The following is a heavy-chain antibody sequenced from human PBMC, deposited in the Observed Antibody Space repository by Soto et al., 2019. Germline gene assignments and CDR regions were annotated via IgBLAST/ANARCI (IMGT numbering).Heavy chain of an antibody. Sequence: GSVKISCEASCYAFTICGISWVRQAPGQGLEWMGWISAYNGNTNYAQKLQGRVTMTTDTSTSTAYMELRSLRSDDTAVYYCSSGWYDAFDIWGQGTMVTVSS. CDR3: SSGWYDAFDI. D-gene: IGHD6-19*01. CDR1: CYAFTICG. CDR2: ISAYNGNT. J-gene: IGHJ3*02. V-gene: IGHV1-18*01.